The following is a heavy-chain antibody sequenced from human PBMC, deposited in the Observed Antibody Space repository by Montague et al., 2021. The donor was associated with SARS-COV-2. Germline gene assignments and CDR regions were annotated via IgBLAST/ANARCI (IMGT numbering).Heavy chain of an antibody. Sequence: SETLSLTCAVYGESFSGYYWAWIRQPPGKGLEWIGSMYYSGSTYXNASLKSRVTISVDTSKNQFSLKLNSVTAADTAVYYCARHGWNDSGSFHFDYWGQGTLVTVSS. V-gene: IGHV4-39*01. D-gene: IGHD3-10*01. CDR3: ARHGWNDSGSFHFDY. CDR2: MYYSGST. J-gene: IGHJ4*02. CDR1: GESFSGYY.